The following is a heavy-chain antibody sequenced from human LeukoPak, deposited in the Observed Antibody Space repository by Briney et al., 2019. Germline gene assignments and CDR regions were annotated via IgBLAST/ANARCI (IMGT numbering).Heavy chain of an antibody. D-gene: IGHD3-10*01. CDR2: INHSGST. CDR3: ARAAGDSPPYYYYMDV. V-gene: IGHV4-34*01. J-gene: IGHJ6*03. CDR1: GGSFSGYY. Sequence: SETLSLTCAVYGGSFSGYYWSWIRQPPGKGLEWIGEINHSGSTNYNPSLKSRVTISVDTSKNQFSLKLSSVTAADTAVYSCARAAGDSPPYYYYMDVWGKGTTVTVSS.